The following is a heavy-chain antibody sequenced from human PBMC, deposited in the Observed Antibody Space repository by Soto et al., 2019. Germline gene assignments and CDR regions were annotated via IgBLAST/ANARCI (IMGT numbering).Heavy chain of an antibody. J-gene: IGHJ4*02. Sequence: VGSLRLSCAASVFTFSSYSMNCVRHAPGKGLEWVSSISSSSSYIYYADSVKGRFTISRDNAKNSLYLQMNSLRAEDTAVYYCARAHGMGYCRGGSCYEGLEYLGQGTL. CDR3: ARAHGMGYCRGGSCYEGLEY. D-gene: IGHD2-15*01. CDR1: VFTFSSYS. V-gene: IGHV3-21*01. CDR2: ISSSSSYI.